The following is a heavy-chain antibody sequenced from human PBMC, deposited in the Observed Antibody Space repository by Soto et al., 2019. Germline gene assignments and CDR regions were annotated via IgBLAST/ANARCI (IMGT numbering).Heavy chain of an antibody. CDR2: ISSSSYI. D-gene: IGHD5-12*01. Sequence: PGGSLRLSCAASGFTFSSYSMNWVRQAPGKGLEWVSSISSSSYIYYADSVKGRFTISRDNAKNSLYLQMNSLRAEDTAVYYCARDRNGYNPGRAFDIWGQGTMVTVSS. CDR3: ARDRNGYNPGRAFDI. V-gene: IGHV3-21*01. J-gene: IGHJ3*02. CDR1: GFTFSSYS.